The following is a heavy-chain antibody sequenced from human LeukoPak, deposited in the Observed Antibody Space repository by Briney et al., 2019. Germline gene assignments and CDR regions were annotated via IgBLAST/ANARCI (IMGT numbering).Heavy chain of an antibody. CDR1: GLSLTTSGVA. CDR3: AYRGSYYYAGV. Sequence: SGPPLVRPTQTLTLTCTFSGLSLTTSGVAVGWVRQPPGKAPEWLALIYGDGDQRYSPSLKSRLTITKDASKKQVVLTMTNMDPVDTGTYFCAYRGSYYYAGVWGKGTTVTVSS. CDR2: IYGDGDQ. J-gene: IGHJ6*03. V-gene: IGHV2-5*02.